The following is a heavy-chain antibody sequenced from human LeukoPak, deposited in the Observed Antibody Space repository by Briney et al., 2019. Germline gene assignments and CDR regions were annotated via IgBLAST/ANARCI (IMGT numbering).Heavy chain of an antibody. CDR1: GGSVSSSSYY. D-gene: IGHD6-19*01. CDR3: AGSSGWYNCFDP. Sequence: SETLSLTCTVSGGSVSSSSYYWEWIRQPPGKGLEWTGKIYFSGTTHYDPSLESRVNISVDTSKNHFSLRLSSVIAADTAVYYCAGSSGWYNCFDPWGQGTLVTVSS. J-gene: IGHJ5*02. CDR2: IYFSGTT. V-gene: IGHV4-39*07.